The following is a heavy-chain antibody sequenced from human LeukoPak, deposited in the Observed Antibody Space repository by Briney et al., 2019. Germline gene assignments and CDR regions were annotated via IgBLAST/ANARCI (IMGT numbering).Heavy chain of an antibody. Sequence: GGSLRLSCAASGFTFNRYGMHWVRQAPGKGLEWVAVISFDGKVSYYADSVKGRFTISRDNSKNTLDLQMNSLRPEDTAVYYCAKYSSTEYYFDYWGQGTLVTVSS. J-gene: IGHJ4*02. CDR3: AKYSSTEYYFDY. CDR2: ISFDGKVS. CDR1: GFTFNRYG. D-gene: IGHD5-18*01. V-gene: IGHV3-30*18.